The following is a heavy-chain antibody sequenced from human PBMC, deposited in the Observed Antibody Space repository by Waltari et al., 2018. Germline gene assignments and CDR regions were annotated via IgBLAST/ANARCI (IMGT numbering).Heavy chain of an antibody. D-gene: IGHD6-13*01. CDR1: GYTFTSYY. Sequence: QVQLVQSGAEVKKPGASVKVSCKASGYTFTSYYMHWVRQAPGQGIEWMGIINPSGGSKSYAQKCQGRVTMTRDTSTSTVYMELSSLRSDDTAVYYCARDMAASYYGMDVWVQGTTVTVSS. J-gene: IGHJ6*02. CDR2: INPSGGSK. V-gene: IGHV1-46*01. CDR3: ARDMAASYYGMDV.